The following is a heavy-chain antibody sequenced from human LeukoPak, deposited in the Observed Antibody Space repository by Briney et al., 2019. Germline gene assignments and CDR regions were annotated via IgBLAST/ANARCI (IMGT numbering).Heavy chain of an antibody. D-gene: IGHD2-15*01. Sequence: GGSLRLSCAASGFTFSSYAMTWVRQAPGKGLEWVSTISGGGGSTYYADSVKVRFTISRDNSKNTLYLQMNSLRAEDTAVYYCAKGGVVVVAATFFDIWGQGTMVTVSS. J-gene: IGHJ3*02. CDR1: GFTFSSYA. CDR3: AKGGVVVVAATFFDI. CDR2: ISGGGGST. V-gene: IGHV3-23*01.